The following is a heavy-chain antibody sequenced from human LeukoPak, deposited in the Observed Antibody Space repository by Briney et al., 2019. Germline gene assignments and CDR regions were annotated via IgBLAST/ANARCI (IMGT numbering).Heavy chain of an antibody. Sequence: GGSLRLSCVGSGFTFSSYSMNWVRQAPGKGLEWISDISSSSTTYYTDSVKGRFTISRDNAKNSLYLQMNSLRAEDTAVYYCARDLGAGYWGQGTLVTVYS. CDR1: GFTFSSYS. CDR2: ISSSSTT. CDR3: ARDLGAGY. J-gene: IGHJ4*02. D-gene: IGHD3-10*01. V-gene: IGHV3-48*01.